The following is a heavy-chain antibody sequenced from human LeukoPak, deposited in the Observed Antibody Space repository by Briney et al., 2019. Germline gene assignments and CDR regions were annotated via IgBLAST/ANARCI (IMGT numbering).Heavy chain of an antibody. CDR3: ARVDGSCSGGSCPSGNWFDP. V-gene: IGHV4-61*02. CDR2: IYTSGST. J-gene: IGHJ5*02. CDR1: DSSISTGYF. D-gene: IGHD2-15*01. Sequence: SETLSLTCIVSDSSISTGYFWGWIRQPAGKGLEWIGRIYTSGSTNYNPSLKSRVTISYTSKNQFSLKLNSVTAADTAVYYCARVDGSCSGGSCPSGNWFDPWGQGTLVTVSS.